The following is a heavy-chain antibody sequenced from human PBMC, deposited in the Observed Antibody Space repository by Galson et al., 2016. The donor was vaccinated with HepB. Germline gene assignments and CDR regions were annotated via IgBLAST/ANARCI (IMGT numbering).Heavy chain of an antibody. CDR2: IYHNGNT. J-gene: IGHJ6*02. V-gene: IGHV4-4*02. D-gene: IGHD2-21*01. CDR1: GASISTGHW. Sequence: ETLSLTCAVSGASISTGHWWTWVRQPPGKGLEWVGEIYHNGNTNYNPSLNSRVTMSVDKSKNQFSLNLTSLTAADTAVYYCARVDSGVIILYYYYRLDVWGHGTTVTVSS. CDR3: ARVDSGVIILYYYYRLDV.